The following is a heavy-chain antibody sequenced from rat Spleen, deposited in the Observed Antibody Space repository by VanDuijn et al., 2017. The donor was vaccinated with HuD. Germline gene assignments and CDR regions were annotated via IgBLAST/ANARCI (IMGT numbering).Heavy chain of an antibody. CDR1: GFTFSNYY. Sequence: EVQLVESGGGLVQPGRSMKLSCAASGFTFSNYYMAWVRQAPGKGLEWVASITNAGGSTYNPDSVQGRFTISRHNAKSSLYLQMDSLRSADTATYYCARRHYVYTDYFDYWGQGVMVTVCS. CDR3: ARRHYVYTDYFDY. CDR2: ITNAGGST. D-gene: IGHD1-6*01. J-gene: IGHJ2*01. V-gene: IGHV5-25*01.